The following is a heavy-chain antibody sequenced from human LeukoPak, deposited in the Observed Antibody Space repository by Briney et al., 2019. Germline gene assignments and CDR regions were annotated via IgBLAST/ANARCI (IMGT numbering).Heavy chain of an antibody. CDR2: INPSVGGT. CDR1: GYGFTSYY. CDR3: ARHGSGRYYPAEGRVDY. D-gene: IGHD3-10*01. V-gene: IGHV1-46*03. J-gene: IGHJ4*02. Sequence: ASVKVSCKAFGYGFTSYYIHWVRQAPGQGLEWMGIINPSVGGTTYARKFQGRVTMTRDTSTSTVYMGLSSLRSEDTAVYYCARHGSGRYYPAEGRVDYWGQGTLVTVSS.